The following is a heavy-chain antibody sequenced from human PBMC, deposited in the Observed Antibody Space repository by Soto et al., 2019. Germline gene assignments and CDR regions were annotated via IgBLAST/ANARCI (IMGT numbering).Heavy chain of an antibody. CDR3: AKDLDDSSGYRFDY. V-gene: IGHV3-43*01. CDR1: GFTFDDYT. J-gene: IGHJ4*02. CDR2: ISWDGGST. Sequence: GGSLRLSCAASGFTFDDYTMHWVRQAPGKGLEWVSLISWDGGSTYYADSVKGRFTISRDNSKNSLYLQMNSLRTEDTALYYCAKDLDDSSGYRFDYWGQGTLVTVSS. D-gene: IGHD3-22*01.